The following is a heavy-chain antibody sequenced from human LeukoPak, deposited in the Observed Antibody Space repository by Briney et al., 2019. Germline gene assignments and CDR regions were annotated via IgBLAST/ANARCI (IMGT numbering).Heavy chain of an antibody. D-gene: IGHD3-22*01. CDR3: ARDGQEGDNSAFDI. J-gene: IGHJ3*02. CDR1: GVTLSDHH. V-gene: IGHV3-72*01. Sequence: PGGSLRLSCAASGVTLSDHHMDWVRQAPGKGLEWVGRTRDKARGYRTEHAASVKDRFTISRDDSKTLVYLQMNSLKIEDTAVYYCARDGQEGDNSAFDIWGQGTVVTVYS. CDR2: TRDKARGYRT.